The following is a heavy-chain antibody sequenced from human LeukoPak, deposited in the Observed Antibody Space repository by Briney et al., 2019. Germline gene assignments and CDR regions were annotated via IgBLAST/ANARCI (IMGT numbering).Heavy chain of an antibody. V-gene: IGHV3-21*01. CDR3: VKDSPPRYSGSPPAY. D-gene: IGHD1-26*01. Sequence: GGSLRLSCAASGFTFSSYSMNWVRQAPGKGLEWVSSISSSSSYIYCADSVKGRFTISRDNAKNSLYLQMNSLRAEDTAVYYCVKDSPPRYSGSPPAYWGQGTLVTVSS. CDR2: ISSSSSYI. J-gene: IGHJ4*02. CDR1: GFTFSSYS.